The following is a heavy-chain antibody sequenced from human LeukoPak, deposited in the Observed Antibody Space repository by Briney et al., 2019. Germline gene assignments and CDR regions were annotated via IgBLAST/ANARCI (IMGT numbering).Heavy chain of an antibody. CDR1: GDRVSSNSAA. V-gene: IGHV6-1*01. J-gene: IGHJ4*02. Sequence: SQTLSLPCAISGDRVSSNSAAWNWIRQSPSRGLEWLGRTFYRSKWYDEYAVSVKSRITINPDTSKSQFSLQLNSVTPEDTAVYYCARGGIYFDYWGQGTLVTVSS. D-gene: IGHD1-14*01. CDR2: TFYRSKWYD. CDR3: ARGGIYFDY.